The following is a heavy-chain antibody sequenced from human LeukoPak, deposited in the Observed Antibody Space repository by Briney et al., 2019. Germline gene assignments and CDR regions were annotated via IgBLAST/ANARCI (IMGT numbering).Heavy chain of an antibody. CDR1: GFTFSSHD. D-gene: IGHD3-22*01. V-gene: IGHV3-30*03. CDR3: ARDLHYYYDSSGYFDY. J-gene: IGHJ4*02. CDR2: ISYDGSNK. Sequence: GGSLRLSCTDSGFTFSSHDMNWVRQAPGKGLEWVAVISYDGSNKYYADSVKGRFTISRDNSKNTLYLQMNSLRAEDTAVYYCARDLHYYYDSSGYFDYWGQGTLVTVSS.